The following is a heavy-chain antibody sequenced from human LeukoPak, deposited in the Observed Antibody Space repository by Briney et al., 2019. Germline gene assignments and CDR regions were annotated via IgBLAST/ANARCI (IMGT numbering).Heavy chain of an antibody. CDR3: ATGDGWCFID. J-gene: IGHJ4*02. CDR1: GGSISSSSYY. D-gene: IGHD6-19*01. CDR2: IYYSGST. V-gene: IGHV4-39*01. Sequence: SETLSLTCTVSGGSISSSSYYWGWIRQPPGKGLEWIGSIYYSGSTYYNPSLKSRVTISVDTSKNQFSLKLSSVTAADTAVYYCATGDGWCFIDWGQGTLVTVSS.